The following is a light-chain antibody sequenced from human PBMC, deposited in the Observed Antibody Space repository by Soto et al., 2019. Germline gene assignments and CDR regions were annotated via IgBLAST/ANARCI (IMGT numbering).Light chain of an antibody. CDR2: GAS. J-gene: IGKJ2*01. V-gene: IGKV3-20*01. CDR1: QSVTNNF. CDR3: QPYDSSQGT. Sequence: EIVLTQSPGTLSLSPGERATLSCRASQSVTNNFLAWYQHKPGQAPRLLIYGASSRPGGIPDRFSGSGTVTDFTLTISRLAPEDFAVYHCQPYDSSQGTFGQGTKLEI.